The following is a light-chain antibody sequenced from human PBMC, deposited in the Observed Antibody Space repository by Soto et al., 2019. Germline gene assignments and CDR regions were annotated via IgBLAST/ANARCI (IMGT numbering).Light chain of an antibody. V-gene: IGKV3-15*01. CDR2: GAS. J-gene: IGKJ5*01. CDR1: QSVSSN. Sequence: EIVVTQSPATLSVSPGERATLSCRASQSVSSNLAWYQQKPGQAPRLLIYGASTRAAGIPARFSGSGSGTEFTLTISSLQSEDFAVYYCQQYNNWPRITFGQGNRLEIK. CDR3: QQYNNWPRIT.